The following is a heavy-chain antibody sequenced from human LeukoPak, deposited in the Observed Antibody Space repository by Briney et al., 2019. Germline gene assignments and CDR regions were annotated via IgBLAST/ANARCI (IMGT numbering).Heavy chain of an antibody. CDR1: GFNFISYS. CDR3: AKRQGSSASCYDY. Sequence: PGGSLRLSCAASGFNFISYSMSWVRQAPGKGLEWVSVIRGSGVSTYYADSVKGRFTISRDNSKNTLYLQMNNPRAEDTAMYYCAKRQGSSASCYDYWGQGTLVTVSS. D-gene: IGHD2-2*01. J-gene: IGHJ4*02. CDR2: IRGSGVST. V-gene: IGHV3-23*01.